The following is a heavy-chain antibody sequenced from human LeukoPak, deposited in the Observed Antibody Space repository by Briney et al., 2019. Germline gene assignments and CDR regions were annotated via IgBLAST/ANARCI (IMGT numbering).Heavy chain of an antibody. D-gene: IGHD4-17*01. CDR2: ISSSGSTI. J-gene: IGHJ6*03. Sequence: GGSLRLSCVASGFTFSSYEMNWVRQAPGKGLEWVSYISSSGSTIYYADSVKGRFTISRDNAKNSLYLLMNSLRAEDTAVYYCARVGTVPYYYYYYYMDVWGKGTTVTISS. CDR1: GFTFSSYE. CDR3: ARVGTVPYYYYYYYMDV. V-gene: IGHV3-48*03.